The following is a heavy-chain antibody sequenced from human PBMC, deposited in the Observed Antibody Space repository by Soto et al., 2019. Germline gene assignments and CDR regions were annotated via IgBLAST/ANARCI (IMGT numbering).Heavy chain of an antibody. CDR3: ARAGVLGAVAADY. J-gene: IGHJ4*02. Sequence: QLQLQESGSGLVKPSQTLSLTCAVSGGSISSGGYSWSWIRQPPGKGLERIGYIYHSGSTYYNPSLRSRVTISVDRYKNQFSLTRRSVTAAYTAVYYCARAGVLGAVAADYWGQGTLVTVSS. CDR1: GGSISSGGYS. V-gene: IGHV4-30-2*01. CDR2: IYHSGST. D-gene: IGHD6-19*01.